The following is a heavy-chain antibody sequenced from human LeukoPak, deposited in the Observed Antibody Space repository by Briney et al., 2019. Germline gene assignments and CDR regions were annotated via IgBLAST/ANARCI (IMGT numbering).Heavy chain of an antibody. D-gene: IGHD1-26*01. V-gene: IGHV3-53*01. CDR3: ARDLQYSGSY. CDR1: GFTVSTNY. J-gene: IGHJ4*02. CDR2: IYSGGST. Sequence: PGGSLRLSCAASGFTVSTNYLNWVRQAPGKGLEWVSFIYSGGSTYYADSVKGRFTISRNNYKNTLYLQMNSPRAEDTAVYYCARDLQYSGSYWGQGTLVTVSS.